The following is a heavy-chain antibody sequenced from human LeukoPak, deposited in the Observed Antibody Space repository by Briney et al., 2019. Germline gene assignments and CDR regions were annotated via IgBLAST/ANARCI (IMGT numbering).Heavy chain of an antibody. Sequence: PGGSLRLSCAASGFTFSTYWMHWVRQLPGKGLVWVSRINTDGSITNYADSVKGRFTIARDNAKSTLYLQMNSLRVEDTAVYYCARVNGGTRFDPWGQGSLVTVSS. J-gene: IGHJ5*02. CDR2: INTDGSIT. V-gene: IGHV3-74*01. CDR1: GFTFSTYW. CDR3: ARVNGGTRFDP. D-gene: IGHD4-23*01.